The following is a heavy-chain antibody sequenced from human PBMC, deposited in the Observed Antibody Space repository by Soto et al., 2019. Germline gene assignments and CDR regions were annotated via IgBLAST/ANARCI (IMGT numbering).Heavy chain of an antibody. CDR1: GYTXSDYY. CDR3: ARGPYYGPAYGMAV. J-gene: IGHJ6*02. CDR2: ISPRSRSA. V-gene: IGHV1-2*02. D-gene: IGHD3-10*01. Sequence: SXKVSFTAAGYTXSDYYIDLVRQAPGQGLEWMGWISPRSRSANFEQRFQGRFSMTRDTSITTAYMELRRMKSDDTAVYYCARGPYYGPAYGMAVWGQGTTVTVS.